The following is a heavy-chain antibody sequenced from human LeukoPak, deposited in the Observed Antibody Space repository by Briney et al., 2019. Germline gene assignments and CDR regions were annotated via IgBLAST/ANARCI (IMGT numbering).Heavy chain of an antibody. Sequence: SETPSLTCTVSNDSISSYYWSWIRQPAGKGLEWIGRVYTSGSTNYHPSLKSRVTISVDMSKNQFSLRLNSVTAADAAVYYCAREKTDDYGDYVAFDVWGHGTLVTVSS. CDR2: VYTSGST. CDR3: AREKTDDYGDYVAFDV. V-gene: IGHV4-4*07. D-gene: IGHD4-17*01. J-gene: IGHJ3*01. CDR1: NDSISSYY.